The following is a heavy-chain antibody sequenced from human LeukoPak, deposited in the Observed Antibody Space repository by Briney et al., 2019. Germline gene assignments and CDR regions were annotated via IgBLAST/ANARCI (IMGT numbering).Heavy chain of an antibody. D-gene: IGHD6-13*01. CDR2: VSAYNGNT. Sequence: ASVKVSCKASGYTFTSYGISWVRQAPGQGLEWMGWVSAYNGNTNYAQKLQGRVTMTTDTSTSTAYMELRSLRSDDTAVYYCARALAAAGTDDAFDIWGQGTMVTVSS. J-gene: IGHJ3*02. CDR1: GYTFTSYG. CDR3: ARALAAAGTDDAFDI. V-gene: IGHV1-18*01.